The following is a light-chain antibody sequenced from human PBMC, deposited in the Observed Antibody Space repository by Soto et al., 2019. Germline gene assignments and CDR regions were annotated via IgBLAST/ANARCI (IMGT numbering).Light chain of an antibody. CDR3: QQYGGRWT. CDR2: GAS. CDR1: QSVAINY. Sequence: ENVLTQSPGTLSLSPGERATLSCRASQSVAINYLAWHQQKPGQAPRLLIFGASSRASGIPDRFSGSGSGTDFTSTISKLKLENSAWYYGQQYGGRWTFGKGPKGEIK. V-gene: IGKV3-20*01. J-gene: IGKJ1*01.